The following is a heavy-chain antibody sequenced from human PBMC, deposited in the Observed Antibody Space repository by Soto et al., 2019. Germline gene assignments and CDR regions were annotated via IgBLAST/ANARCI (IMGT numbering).Heavy chain of an antibody. CDR3: ARDIGGDYVLRAFDI. CDR1: GGSISSGGYY. D-gene: IGHD4-17*01. CDR2: IYYSGST. J-gene: IGHJ3*02. Sequence: QVQLQESGPGLVKPSQTLSLTCTVSGGSISSGGYYWSWIRQHPGKGLEWIGYIYYSGSTYYNPSHKSRVTIAVDTSKNQFSLKLSSVTAADTAVYYCARDIGGDYVLRAFDIWGQGTMVTVSS. V-gene: IGHV4-31*03.